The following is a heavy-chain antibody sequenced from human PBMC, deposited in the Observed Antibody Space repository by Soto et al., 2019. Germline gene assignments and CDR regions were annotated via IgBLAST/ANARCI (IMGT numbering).Heavy chain of an antibody. CDR2: ILYDGTKK. Sequence: GGSLRLSCAASGLTFTTNTVHWVRHAPGKGLEWVAVILYDGTKKYYAASVKGRFTISRDNSKNALYLQMNSLRVEDTAVYYCARVAVVPAAIPHELRNWYFDLWGPGTLVTVS. D-gene: IGHD2-2*02. CDR3: ARVAVVPAAIPHELRNWYFDL. J-gene: IGHJ2*01. CDR1: GLTFTTNT. V-gene: IGHV3-30-3*01.